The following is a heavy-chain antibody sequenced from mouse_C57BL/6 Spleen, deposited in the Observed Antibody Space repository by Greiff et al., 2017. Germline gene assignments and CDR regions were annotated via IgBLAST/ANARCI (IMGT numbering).Heavy chain of an antibody. Sequence: DVKLQESGPGLVKPSQSLSLTCSVTGYSITSGYYWNWIRQFPGNKLEWMGYISYDGSNNYNPSLKNRISITRDTSKNQFFLKLNSVTTEDTATYYCARDYGSEAYWGQGTLVTVSA. CDR1: GYSITSGYY. CDR2: ISYDGSN. CDR3: ARDYGSEAY. J-gene: IGHJ3*01. D-gene: IGHD1-1*01. V-gene: IGHV3-6*01.